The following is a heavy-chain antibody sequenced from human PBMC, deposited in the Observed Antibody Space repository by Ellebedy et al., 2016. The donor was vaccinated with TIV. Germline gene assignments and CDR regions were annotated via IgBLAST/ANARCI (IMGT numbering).Heavy chain of an antibody. J-gene: IGHJ3*02. V-gene: IGHV4-59*01. Sequence: MPSETLSLTCTVSGGSISSYYWSWIRQPPGKGLEWIGYIYYSGSTNYNPSLKSRVTISVDTSKNQLTLKLSSVTAADTAVYYCARPIVGATNAFDIWGQGTMVTVSS. CDR1: GGSISSYY. CDR2: IYYSGST. D-gene: IGHD1-26*01. CDR3: ARPIVGATNAFDI.